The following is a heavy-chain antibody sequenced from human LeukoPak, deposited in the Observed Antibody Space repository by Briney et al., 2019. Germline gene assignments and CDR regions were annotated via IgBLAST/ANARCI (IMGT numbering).Heavy chain of an antibody. V-gene: IGHV4-61*02. Sequence: SQTLSLTCTVSGGSISSGSYYWSWIRQPAGKGLEWIGRIYTSGSTNYNPSLKSRVTISVDTSKNQFSLKLSSVTAADTAVYYCARRYSSSWYDPTSDGMIYYYYMDVWGKGTTVTVSS. J-gene: IGHJ6*03. CDR2: IYTSGST. CDR1: GGSISSGSYY. D-gene: IGHD6-13*01. CDR3: ARRYSSSWYDPTSDGMIYYYYMDV.